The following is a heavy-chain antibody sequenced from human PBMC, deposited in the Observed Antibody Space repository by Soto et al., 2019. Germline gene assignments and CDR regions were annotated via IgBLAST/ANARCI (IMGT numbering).Heavy chain of an antibody. CDR1: GFTFSSYG. Sequence: QVQLVESGVGVVQPGRSLRLSCAASGFTFSSYGMHWVREAPGKGLEWVAVISYDGSNKYYADSVKGRFTISRDNSKNTLYLQMNSLRAEDTAVYYCAKDRYSYGFCMDVWGQGTTVTVSS. CDR2: ISYDGSNK. J-gene: IGHJ6*02. D-gene: IGHD5-18*01. CDR3: AKDRYSYGFCMDV. V-gene: IGHV3-30*18.